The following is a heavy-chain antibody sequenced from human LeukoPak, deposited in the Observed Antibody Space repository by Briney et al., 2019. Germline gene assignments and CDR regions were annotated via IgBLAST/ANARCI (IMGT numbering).Heavy chain of an antibody. J-gene: IGHJ5*02. CDR3: ARGGPSVYCSSTSCSWWFDP. CDR1: GGSFSGYY. V-gene: IGHV4-34*01. CDR2: INHSGST. D-gene: IGHD2-2*01. Sequence: SETLSLTCAVYGGSFSGYYWSWIRQPPGKGLEWIGEINHSGSTNYNPSLKSRVTISVDTSKNQFSLKLSPVTAADTAVYYCARGGPSVYCSSTSCSWWFDPWGQGTLVTVSS.